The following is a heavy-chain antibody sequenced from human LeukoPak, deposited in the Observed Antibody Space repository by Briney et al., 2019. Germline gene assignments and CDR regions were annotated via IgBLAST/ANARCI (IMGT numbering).Heavy chain of an antibody. Sequence: RGSLRLSCAASGFTFSSYAMSWVRQAPGKGLEGVSAISGSGGSTYYANSVKGRFTISRDNSKNTLYLQMNSLRAEDTAVYYCATVQWLVQGGFDYWGQGTLVTVSS. CDR1: GFTFSSYA. J-gene: IGHJ4*02. D-gene: IGHD6-19*01. V-gene: IGHV3-23*01. CDR2: ISGSGGST. CDR3: ATVQWLVQGGFDY.